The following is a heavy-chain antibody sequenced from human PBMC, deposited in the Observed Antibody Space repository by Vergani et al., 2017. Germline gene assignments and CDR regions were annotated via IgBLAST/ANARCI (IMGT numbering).Heavy chain of an antibody. D-gene: IGHD3-22*01. CDR1: GGSISSGSYY. CDR3: ARGGFGGYYYIDY. Sequence: QVQLQESGPGLVKPSQTLSLTCTVSGGSISSGSYYWSWIRQPAGKGLEWIGRIYTSGSTNYNPSLKSRVTISVDTSKNQFSLKLSSVTAADTAVYYCARGGFGGYYYIDYWGQGTLVTVSS. CDR2: IYTSGST. J-gene: IGHJ4*02. V-gene: IGHV4-61*02.